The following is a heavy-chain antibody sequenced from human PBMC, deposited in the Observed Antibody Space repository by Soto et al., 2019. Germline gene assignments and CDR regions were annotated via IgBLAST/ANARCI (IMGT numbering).Heavy chain of an antibody. V-gene: IGHV4-30-2*01. CDR2: IYHSGST. Sequence: PSETLSLTCAVSGGSISSGGYSWSWIRQPPGKGLEWIGYIYHSGSTYYNPSLKSRVTISVDRSKNQFSLKLSSVTAADTAVYYCARAMTTVTTIEYWGQGTLVTVSS. J-gene: IGHJ4*02. CDR1: GGSISSGGYS. CDR3: ARAMTTVTTIEY. D-gene: IGHD4-17*01.